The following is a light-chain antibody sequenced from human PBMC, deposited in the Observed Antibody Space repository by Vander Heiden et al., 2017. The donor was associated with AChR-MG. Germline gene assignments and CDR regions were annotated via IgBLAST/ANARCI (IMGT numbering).Light chain of an antibody. V-gene: IGLV4-69*01. CDR3: QTWGTGIWV. CDR2: LNSDGSH. J-gene: IGLJ3*02. Sequence: QLVLTQSPSASAPLGASVNPTCTLSSGHSSYAIAWHQQQPEKGPRYLMKLNSDGSHSKGDGIPDRFSGSSSGAERYLTISSLQSEDEADYYCQTWGTGIWVFGGGTKLTVL. CDR1: SGHSSYA.